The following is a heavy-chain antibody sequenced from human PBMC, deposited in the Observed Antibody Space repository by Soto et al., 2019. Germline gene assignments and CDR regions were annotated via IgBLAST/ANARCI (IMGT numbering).Heavy chain of an antibody. Sequence: SVKVSCKASGGTFSSYAISWVRQAPGQGLEWMGGIIPIFGTANYAQKFQGRVTITADQSTSTAYMELSSLRSEDTAVYYCARGSGGYYDSSGYYYDYWGQGTLVTVSS. CDR3: ARGSGGYYDSSGYYYDY. CDR1: GGTFSSYA. J-gene: IGHJ4*02. CDR2: IIPIFGTA. V-gene: IGHV1-69*13. D-gene: IGHD3-22*01.